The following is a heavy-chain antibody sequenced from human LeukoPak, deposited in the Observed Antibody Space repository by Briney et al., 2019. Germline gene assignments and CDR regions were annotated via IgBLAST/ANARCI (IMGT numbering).Heavy chain of an antibody. CDR1: LYTFTTSA. J-gene: IGHJ4*02. CDR2: INTNTPNP. CDR3: ARETYSDNTFGY. Sequence: ASVNVSSKPSLYTFTTSAINWVRQSPGQALECMGWINTNTPNPTYAQGFTGRFDFSLHTSVSTTYLQISRLQAEDTAVSSCARETYSDNTFGYWGQGTLVTVSS. D-gene: IGHD4-11*01. V-gene: IGHV7-4-1*02.